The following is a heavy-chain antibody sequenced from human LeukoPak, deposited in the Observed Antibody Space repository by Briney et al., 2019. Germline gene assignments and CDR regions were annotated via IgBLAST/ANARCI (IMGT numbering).Heavy chain of an antibody. CDR2: INHSGST. CDR3: ARGRKLLWFGEFYFDY. CDR1: GGSFSGYY. J-gene: IGHJ4*02. D-gene: IGHD3-10*01. Sequence: PSETLSLTCAVYGGSFSGYYWSWIRQPPGKGLEWIGEINHSGSTNYNPSLKSRVTISVDTSKNQFSLKLSSVTAADTAVYYCARGRKLLWFGEFYFDYWDQGTLVTVSS. V-gene: IGHV4-34*01.